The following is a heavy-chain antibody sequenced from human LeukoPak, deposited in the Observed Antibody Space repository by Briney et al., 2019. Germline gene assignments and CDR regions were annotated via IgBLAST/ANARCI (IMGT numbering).Heavy chain of an antibody. J-gene: IGHJ6*02. CDR2: INHNGNVN. V-gene: IGHV3-7*03. CDR1: GFTFSSYW. Sequence: GGSLRLSCAASGFTFSSYWMNWARQAPGKGLEWVASINHNGNVNYYVDSVKGRFTISRDNAKNSLYLQMSKLRAEDAAVYFCARGGGLDVWGQGGTVTVSS. CDR3: ARGGGLDV. D-gene: IGHD3-16*01.